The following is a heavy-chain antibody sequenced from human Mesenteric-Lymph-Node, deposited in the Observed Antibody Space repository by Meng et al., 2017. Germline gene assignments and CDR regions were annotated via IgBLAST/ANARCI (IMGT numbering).Heavy chain of an antibody. D-gene: IGHD3-10*01. CDR3: TTANLWFGPYY. CDR2: IKSKTDGGTT. J-gene: IGHJ4*02. Sequence: EVQLVESGGGLVKPGRSLRLSCAASGFTFSNAWMSWVRQAPGKGLEWVGRIKSKTDGGTTDYAAPVKGRFTISRDDSKNTLYLQMNSLKTEDTAVYYCTTANLWFGPYYWGQGTLVTVSS. CDR1: GFTFSNAW. V-gene: IGHV3-15*01.